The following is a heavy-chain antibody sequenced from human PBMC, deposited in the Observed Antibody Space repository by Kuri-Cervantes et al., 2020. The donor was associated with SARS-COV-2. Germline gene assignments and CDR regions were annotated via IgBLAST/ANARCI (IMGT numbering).Heavy chain of an antibody. J-gene: IGHJ5*02. Sequence: GGSLRLSCAASGFTFRSYAKHGVRQAPGKGLEGVAVMSYDGSNKYYADSVKGRFSISRDNSKNTLYLQMNSQRAEDTTVYYCARAYGPHNWFDPWGQGTPVTVSS. V-gene: IGHV3-30*04. CDR2: MSYDGSNK. CDR3: ARAYGPHNWFDP. D-gene: IGHD3-10*01. CDR1: GFTFRSYA.